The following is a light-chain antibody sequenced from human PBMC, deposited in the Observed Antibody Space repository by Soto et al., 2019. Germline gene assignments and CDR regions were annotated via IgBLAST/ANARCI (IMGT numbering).Light chain of an antibody. CDR3: SSYTSSSTLGV. CDR1: SSYVGAYNY. CDR2: EVS. J-gene: IGLJ1*01. Sequence: QSALTQPASVSGSPGQSITISCTGTSSYVGAYNYVSWYQQHPGKAPKLMIYEVSNRPSGVSNRFSGSKSGNTASLTISGLQAEDEADYYCSSYTSSSTLGVFGTGTKVTVL. V-gene: IGLV2-14*01.